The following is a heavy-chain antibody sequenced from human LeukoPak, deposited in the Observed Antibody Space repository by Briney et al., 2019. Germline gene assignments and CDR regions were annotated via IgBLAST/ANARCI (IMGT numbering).Heavy chain of an antibody. D-gene: IGHD2-15*01. J-gene: IGHJ5*02. V-gene: IGHV3-21*01. CDR3: ARDLVVADANWFDP. CDR2: ISSSSSYI. CDR1: GFTFSIYW. Sequence: GGSLRLSCAASGFTFSIYWMSWVRQAPGKGLEWVSSISSSSSYIYYADSVKGRFTISRDNAKNSLYLQMNSLRAEDTAVYYCARDLVVADANWFDPWGQGTLVTVSS.